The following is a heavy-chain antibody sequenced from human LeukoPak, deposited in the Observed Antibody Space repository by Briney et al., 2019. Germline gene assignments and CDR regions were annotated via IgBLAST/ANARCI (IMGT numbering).Heavy chain of an antibody. Sequence: GGSLRLSCAASGFTFSSYWMHWVRQAPGKGLVWVSRINTDGSSTNYADSVKGRFTVSRDNAKDTLFLQMNSLRAEDTAVYYCARGLLGIDYWGQGTLVTVSS. J-gene: IGHJ4*02. CDR2: INTDGSST. V-gene: IGHV3-74*01. CDR3: ARGLLGIDY. CDR1: GFTFSSYW. D-gene: IGHD1-26*01.